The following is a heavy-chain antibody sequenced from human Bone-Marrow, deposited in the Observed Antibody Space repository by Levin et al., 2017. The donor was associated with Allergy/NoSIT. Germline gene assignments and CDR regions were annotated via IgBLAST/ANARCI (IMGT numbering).Heavy chain of an antibody. CDR3: AREAGGYRDYFDS. CDR2: ISFDGSSK. Sequence: GGSLRLSCAASGFTFSTYGMHWVRQAPGKGLEWVAIISFDGSSKFYADSVKGRFTISRDNSKNTLYLQMHSLTADDTAVYYCAREAGGYRDYFDSWGQGTLVTVSS. D-gene: IGHD2-8*02. J-gene: IGHJ4*02. V-gene: IGHV3-30*03. CDR1: GFTFSTYG.